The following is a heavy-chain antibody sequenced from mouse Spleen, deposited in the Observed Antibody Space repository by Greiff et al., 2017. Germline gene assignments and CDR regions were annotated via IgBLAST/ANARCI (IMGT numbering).Heavy chain of an antibody. Sequence: QVQLQQPGAELVKPGASVKLSCQASGYTFTSYLLHWVKLRPGRGLAWIGRIDPNRGGSKYNEKFRCKAKSTVDQPSISAYRYLSSLTSEDFAVYYCASPFTATHDAMDYGGQGTSVTGYS. V-gene: IGHV1-72*01. CDR2: IDPNRGGS. CDR3: ASPFTATHDAMDY. CDR1: GYTFTSYL. J-gene: IGHJ4*01. D-gene: IGHD1-2*01.